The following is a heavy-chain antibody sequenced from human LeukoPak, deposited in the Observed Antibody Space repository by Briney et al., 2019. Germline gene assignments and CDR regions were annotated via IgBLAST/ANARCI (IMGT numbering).Heavy chain of an antibody. D-gene: IGHD6-13*01. CDR1: GYSFTSYW. V-gene: IGHV5-51*01. Sequence: GESLKISCTGSGYSFTSYWIAWVRQMPGKGLEYMGIIFPGNPDTRYNPSSQGQVTISADTSISTAYLQWSSLKASDTAMYYCARGEAYASSWHGDWGQGTLVTVSS. CDR2: IFPGNPDT. CDR3: ARGEAYASSWHGD. J-gene: IGHJ4*02.